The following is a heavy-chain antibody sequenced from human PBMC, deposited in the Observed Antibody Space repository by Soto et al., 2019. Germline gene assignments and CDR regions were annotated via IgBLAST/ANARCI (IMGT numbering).Heavy chain of an antibody. CDR2: ISAYNGNT. V-gene: IGHV1-18*01. J-gene: IGHJ4*02. Sequence: ASVKVSCKASGYTFTSYGISWVRRAPGQGLEWMGWISAYNGNTNYAQKLQGRVTMTTDTSTSTAYMELRSLRSDDTAVYYCARDYPRGGYNHYWGQGTLVTVSS. D-gene: IGHD5-12*01. CDR3: ARDYPRGGYNHY. CDR1: GYTFTSYG.